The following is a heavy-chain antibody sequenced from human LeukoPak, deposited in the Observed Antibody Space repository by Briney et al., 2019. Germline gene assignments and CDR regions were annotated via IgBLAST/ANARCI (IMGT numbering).Heavy chain of an antibody. D-gene: IGHD2-21*01. CDR2: INPSGGRK. CDR3: ARSTTVIPEDY. V-gene: IGHV1-46*01. Sequence: ASVTVSCKASGYTFSSYYMHWVRQAPGQGLEWMGIINPSGGRKTYAQELQGRVTMTRDTSTSTVYMELSSLRSEDTAVYSYARSTTVIPEDYWGQGTLVTVSS. J-gene: IGHJ4*02. CDR1: GYTFSSYY.